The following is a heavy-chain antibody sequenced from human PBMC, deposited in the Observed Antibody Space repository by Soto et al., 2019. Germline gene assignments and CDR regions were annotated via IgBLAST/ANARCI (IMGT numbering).Heavy chain of an antibody. J-gene: IGHJ6*02. CDR1: GYTFTSYG. Sequence: ASVKVSCKASGYTFTSYGISWLRQAPGQGLEWMGWISAYNGNTNYAQKLQGRVTMTTDTSTSTAYMDLRRLRSDDTAVYYCALDHAMNYHFEEGMDVWGQGTTVTVSS. D-gene: IGHD3-3*01. CDR2: ISAYNGNT. CDR3: ALDHAMNYHFEEGMDV. V-gene: IGHV1-18*01.